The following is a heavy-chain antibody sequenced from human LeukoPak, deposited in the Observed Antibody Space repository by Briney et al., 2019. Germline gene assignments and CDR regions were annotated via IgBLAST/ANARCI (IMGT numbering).Heavy chain of an antibody. D-gene: IGHD3-10*01. CDR2: IGTAGDT. CDR1: GFTFSSYD. J-gene: IGHJ4*02. CDR3: ARGYYYGSGSYWGFDY. Sequence: GGSLRLSCAASGFTFSSYDMHWVRQATGKGLEWVSAIGTAGDTHYPGSVKGRFTTSRENAKNSLYLQMSSLRAGDTAVYYCARGYYYGSGSYWGFDYWGQGTLVTVSS. V-gene: IGHV3-13*04.